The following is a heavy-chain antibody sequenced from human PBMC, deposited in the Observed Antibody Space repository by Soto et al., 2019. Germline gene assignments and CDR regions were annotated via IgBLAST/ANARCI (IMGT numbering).Heavy chain of an antibody. V-gene: IGHV3-33*08. CDR2: IWFDGSNK. J-gene: IGHJ4*02. CDR3: QGGLLWFGELSAFDY. CDR1: GFTFSSYA. Sequence: PGGSLRLSCAASGFTFSSYAMSWVRQAPGKGLEWVAVIWFDGSNKYYADSVKGRFTISVDTSKNQFSLKLSSVTAADTAVYYCQGGLLWFGELSAFDYWGQGTLVTVSS. D-gene: IGHD3-10*01.